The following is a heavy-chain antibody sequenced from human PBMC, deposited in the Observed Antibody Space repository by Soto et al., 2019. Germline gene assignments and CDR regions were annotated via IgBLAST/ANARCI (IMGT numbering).Heavy chain of an antibody. CDR3: ARGRYYGSGTPLKFFAL. D-gene: IGHD3-10*01. J-gene: IGHJ2*01. CDR1: GGSISPYF. Sequence: PSETLSLTCTVSGGSISPYFWSWIRQPPGKGLEWIGYIFYSGSTNYNPSLTSRVTISVDTSKNQFSLKLSSVTAADTAVYYCARGRYYGSGTPLKFFALWGRGTLVTVSS. CDR2: IFYSGST. V-gene: IGHV4-59*01.